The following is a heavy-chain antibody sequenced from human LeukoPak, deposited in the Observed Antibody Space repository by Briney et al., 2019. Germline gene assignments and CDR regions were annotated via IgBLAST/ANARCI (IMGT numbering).Heavy chain of an antibody. Sequence: GGSLRLSCAASGFTFSIYSMSWVRQAPGKGLEWVSYISSSSSTISYADSVKGRFTISRDNAKNSLYLQMNSLRAEDTAVYYCARGRLGESVRYWGQGTLVTVSS. CDR1: GFTFSIYS. CDR3: ARGRLGESVRY. D-gene: IGHD3-16*01. V-gene: IGHV3-48*04. J-gene: IGHJ4*02. CDR2: ISSSSSTI.